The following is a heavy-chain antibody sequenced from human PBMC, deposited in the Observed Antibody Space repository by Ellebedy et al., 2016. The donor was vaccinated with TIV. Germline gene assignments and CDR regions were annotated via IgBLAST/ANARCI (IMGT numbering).Heavy chain of an antibody. CDR3: TTVYRYNYDSV. J-gene: IGHJ4*02. Sequence: GGSLRLSCAASGFTYSNAWMNWVRQAPGKGLEWVGRIKSKTDGGAADYAAPVKGRFTISRDDSKNTLYLQMNSLKTEDTAVYFCTTVYRYNYDSVWGQGTLVTVSS. CDR2: IKSKTDGGAA. D-gene: IGHD5-18*01. V-gene: IGHV3-15*01. CDR1: GFTYSNAW.